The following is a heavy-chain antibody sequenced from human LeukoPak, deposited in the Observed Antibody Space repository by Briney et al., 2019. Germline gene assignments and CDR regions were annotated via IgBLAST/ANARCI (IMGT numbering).Heavy chain of an antibody. CDR2: TRYDGHKQ. CDR1: GFPFSNFG. J-gene: IGHJ4*02. V-gene: IGHV3-30*02. Sequence: QPGGSLRLSCVTSGFPFSNFGMHWVRQRPGKGLEWLAFTRYDGHKQYYPDSVKGRFTVSRDDSGSTVFLHMNSLTSDDTAVYYCGKDGLQAIDYGGQGTLVTVSS. CDR3: GKDGLQAIDY.